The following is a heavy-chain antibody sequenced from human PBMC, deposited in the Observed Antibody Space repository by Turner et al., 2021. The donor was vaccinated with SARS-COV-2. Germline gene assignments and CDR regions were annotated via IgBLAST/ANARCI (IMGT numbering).Heavy chain of an antibody. D-gene: IGHD1-26*01. CDR2: IWYDGSNK. CDR3: AREGQVGVTTGVDY. V-gene: IGHV3-33*01. Sequence: QVQVVASGGGLVQPGRSLRLSCASSGFTFSSHGMHWVRQAPGKGLEWVAVIWYDGSNKYYADSVKGRFTISRDNSKNTLYLQMNSLRAEDTAVYYCAREGQVGVTTGVDYWGQGTLVTVSS. J-gene: IGHJ4*02. CDR1: GFTFSSHG.